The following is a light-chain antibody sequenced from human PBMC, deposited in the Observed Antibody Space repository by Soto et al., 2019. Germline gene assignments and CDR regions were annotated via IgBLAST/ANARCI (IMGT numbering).Light chain of an antibody. Sequence: EIVMTQSPATLSVSPGERATLSCRASQSVNTRLAWYQQKPGQAPRLVIYDASTRATGIPARFSGSGSGTAFTLTIISLQSEDFAVYHCQQYNNWPPEYTFGQGTKLEIK. V-gene: IGKV3D-15*01. J-gene: IGKJ2*01. CDR2: DAS. CDR3: QQYNNWPPEYT. CDR1: QSVNTR.